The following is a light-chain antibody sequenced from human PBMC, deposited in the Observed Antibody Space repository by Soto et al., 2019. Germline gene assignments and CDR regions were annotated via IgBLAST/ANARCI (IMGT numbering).Light chain of an antibody. CDR1: QSGSSSY. Sequence: EIVLPQSPVTLSLSPGHRVTLSCRASQSGSSSYLAWYQQKPGQAPRLLIYGASSRATGIPDRFSGSGSGTDFTLTISGLEPEDFAVYYCQQYGNSRGTFGQGTKVDIK. CDR2: GAS. CDR3: QQYGNSRGT. V-gene: IGKV3-20*01. J-gene: IGKJ1*01.